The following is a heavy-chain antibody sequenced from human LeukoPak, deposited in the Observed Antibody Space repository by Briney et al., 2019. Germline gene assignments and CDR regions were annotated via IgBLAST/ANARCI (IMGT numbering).Heavy chain of an antibody. Sequence: AGGSLRLSCAASGFTFSDYYMSWIRQAPGKGLEWVSYISSSSSYTNYADSEKGRFTISRDNAKNSLYLQMNSLRDEDTAVYYCARDFTYYYGSGSFCDYWGQGTLVTVSS. CDR2: ISSSSSYT. D-gene: IGHD3-10*01. CDR3: ARDFTYYYGSGSFCDY. J-gene: IGHJ4*02. CDR1: GFTFSDYY. V-gene: IGHV3-11*06.